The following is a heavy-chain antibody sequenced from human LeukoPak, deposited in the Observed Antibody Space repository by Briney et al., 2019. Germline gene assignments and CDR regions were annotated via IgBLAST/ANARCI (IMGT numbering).Heavy chain of an antibody. CDR1: GFTFSSYA. D-gene: IGHD6-13*01. CDR2: ISGSGGS. V-gene: IGHV3-23*01. CDR3: AKVRSSWPRPTYYGMDV. Sequence: GGSLRLSCAASGFTFSSYAMSWVRQAPGEGLEWVSGISGSGGSIGSVSGRFTISRDNSKNTLFLQMNSLRAEDTAVYYCAKVRSSWPRPTYYGMDVWGQGTTVTVSS. J-gene: IGHJ6*02.